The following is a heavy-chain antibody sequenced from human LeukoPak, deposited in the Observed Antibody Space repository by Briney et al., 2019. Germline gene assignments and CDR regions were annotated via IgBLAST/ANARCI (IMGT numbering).Heavy chain of an antibody. D-gene: IGHD6-13*01. Sequence: GGSLRLSCAASGFTFDDYAMHWVRQAPGKGLEWVSGISWNSGNIGYADSVKGRFTISRDNAKNSLYLQMNSLRAEDTALYYCAKDTPAGYSSSWYGAFDIWGQGTMVTVSA. V-gene: IGHV3-9*01. CDR2: ISWNSGNI. CDR3: AKDTPAGYSSSWYGAFDI. J-gene: IGHJ3*02. CDR1: GFTFDDYA.